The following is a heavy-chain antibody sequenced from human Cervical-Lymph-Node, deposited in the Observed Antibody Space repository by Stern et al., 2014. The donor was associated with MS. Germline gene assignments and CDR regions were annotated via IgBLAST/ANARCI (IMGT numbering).Heavy chain of an antibody. CDR3: ARDPAYFDY. Sequence: VQLVESGPGLVKPSETLSLTCSVSGFSISSGYHWGWIRQPPGNGMEWIGSISHSGDTFYNPSLKSRVTISVDTSKNRLSLNLRSVTAADTAVYYCARDPAYFDYWGQGTPVTVSS. CDR1: GFSISSGYH. J-gene: IGHJ4*02. CDR2: ISHSGDT. V-gene: IGHV4-38-2*02.